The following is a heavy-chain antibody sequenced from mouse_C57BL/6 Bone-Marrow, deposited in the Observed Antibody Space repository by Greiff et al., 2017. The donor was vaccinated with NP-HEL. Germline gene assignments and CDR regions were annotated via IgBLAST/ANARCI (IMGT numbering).Heavy chain of an antibody. CDR2: IDPSDSYT. CDR1: GYTFTSYW. V-gene: IGHV1-69*01. D-gene: IGHD2-5*01. J-gene: IGHJ2*01. CDR3: ARSGYSNGGDY. Sequence: QVQLQQPGAELVMPGASVKLSCKASGYTFTSYWMHWVKQRPGQGLEWIGEIDPSDSYTNYNQKFKGKSTLTVDKSSSPAYTQLSSLTSEDSAVYYCARSGYSNGGDYWGQGTTLTVSS.